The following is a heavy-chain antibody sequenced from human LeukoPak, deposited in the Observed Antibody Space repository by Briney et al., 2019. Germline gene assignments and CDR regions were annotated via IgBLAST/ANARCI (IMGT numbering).Heavy chain of an antibody. CDR3: ARDTSYYDSSGYYNWFDP. V-gene: IGHV1-69*04. CDR1: GGTFSSYA. D-gene: IGHD3-22*01. J-gene: IGHJ5*02. Sequence: SVKVSCKASGGTFSSYAISWVRQAPGQGLEWMGRIIPILGIANYAQKFQGRVTITADKSTSTAYMELSSLRSEDTAGYYCARDTSYYDSSGYYNWFDPWGQGTLVTVSS. CDR2: IIPILGIA.